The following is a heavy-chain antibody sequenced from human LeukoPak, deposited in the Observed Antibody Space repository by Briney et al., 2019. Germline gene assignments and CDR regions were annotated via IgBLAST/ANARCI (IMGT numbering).Heavy chain of an antibody. Sequence: PGESLKISCKGSGYSFTSYWIGWVRQMPGKGLEWMGIIYPGDSDTRYSPSFQGQVTTSADKSISTAYLQWSSLKASDTAMYYCARTNLWFGELDAFDIWGQGTLVTVSS. CDR2: IYPGDSDT. D-gene: IGHD3-10*01. CDR1: GYSFTSYW. J-gene: IGHJ3*02. V-gene: IGHV5-51*01. CDR3: ARTNLWFGELDAFDI.